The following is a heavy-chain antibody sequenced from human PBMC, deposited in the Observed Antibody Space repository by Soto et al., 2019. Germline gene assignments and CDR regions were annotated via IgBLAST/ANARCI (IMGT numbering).Heavy chain of an antibody. D-gene: IGHD5-12*01. CDR3: AREASGYDF. CDR2: IIPVFGRP. Sequence: SVKVSCKASGGTFSSFGISWVRQAPGQGLEWMGGIIPVFGRPNYAQRFRGRLTITADESTNTSYTELIDLTSEDTAVYYCAREASGYDFWGQGTQVTVSS. CDR1: GGTFSSFG. V-gene: IGHV1-69*13. J-gene: IGHJ1*01.